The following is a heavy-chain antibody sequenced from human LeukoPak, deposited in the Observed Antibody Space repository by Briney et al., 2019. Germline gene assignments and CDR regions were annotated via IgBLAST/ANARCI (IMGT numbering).Heavy chain of an antibody. J-gene: IGHJ4*02. Sequence: GGALRLSCAASGFTVSSNYMSWVRQAPGKGLEGVSDIYSGGSTYYAAYVKGRFTVSRDQSKNTLYLQVNRLRAEDSAVYYCARGGGDRPDLGFDYWGQGTLVTVSS. CDR1: GFTVSSNY. D-gene: IGHD3-16*01. CDR2: IYSGGST. CDR3: ARGGGDRPDLGFDY. V-gene: IGHV3-66*02.